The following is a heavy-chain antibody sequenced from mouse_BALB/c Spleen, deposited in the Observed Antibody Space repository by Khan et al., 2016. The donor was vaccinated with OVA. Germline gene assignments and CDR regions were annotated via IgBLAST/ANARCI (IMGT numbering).Heavy chain of an antibody. CDR3: ASHLTGSFAY. V-gene: IGHV5-6*01. CDR1: GFTFRNYG. CDR2: INSDGSST. Sequence: EVQLVESGGDLVKPGGSLNLSCAASGFTFRNYGMSWVRQIPDKSLEWVATINSDGSSTYYPDSVKGRFTISRNNAKNTLYLERSSLKSDDTAMYYCASHLTGSFAYWGQGTLVTVFA. D-gene: IGHD4-1*01. J-gene: IGHJ3*01.